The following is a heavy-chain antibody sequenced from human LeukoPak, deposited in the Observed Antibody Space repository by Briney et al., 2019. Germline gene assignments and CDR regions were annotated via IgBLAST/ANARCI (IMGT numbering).Heavy chain of an antibody. Sequence: GGSLSLSCPPSGFSLSSYGMRWVRQAAGKGREWVSSTSGSGGSTYYADSVQEPLTLARGHAKNTIYLQTDSLRADDPAVYLRAERGITMGGGVWGKGTTVTIS. V-gene: IGHV3-23*01. CDR1: GFSLSSYG. CDR2: TSGSGGST. J-gene: IGHJ6*03. D-gene: IGHD3-10*01. CDR3: AERGITMGGGV.